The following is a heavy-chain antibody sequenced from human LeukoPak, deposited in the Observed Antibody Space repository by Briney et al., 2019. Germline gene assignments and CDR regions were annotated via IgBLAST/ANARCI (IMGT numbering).Heavy chain of an antibody. CDR2: INHSGST. J-gene: IGHJ5*02. CDR3: AREIAAADPGGWFDP. D-gene: IGHD6-13*01. Sequence: ASETLSLTCAVYGGSFSGYYWSWIRQPPGKGLEWIGEINHSGSTNYNPSLKSRVTISVDTSKSQFSLKLSSVTAADTAVYYCAREIAAADPGGWFDPWGQGTLVTVSS. V-gene: IGHV4-34*01. CDR1: GGSFSGYY.